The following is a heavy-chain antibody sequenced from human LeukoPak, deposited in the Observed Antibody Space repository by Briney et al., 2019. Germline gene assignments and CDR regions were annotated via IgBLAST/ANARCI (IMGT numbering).Heavy chain of an antibody. CDR2: ISNDGSNK. Sequence: PGRSLRLSCAASGFTFSSYGIHWVRQAPGKGLEWVAVISNDGSNKYYADSVKGRFTISRDNSKNTLYLQMNSLRAEDTAVYYCAKETGRWEVEWGQGTLVTVSS. D-gene: IGHD1-26*01. J-gene: IGHJ4*02. V-gene: IGHV3-30*18. CDR1: GFTFSSYG. CDR3: AKETGRWEVE.